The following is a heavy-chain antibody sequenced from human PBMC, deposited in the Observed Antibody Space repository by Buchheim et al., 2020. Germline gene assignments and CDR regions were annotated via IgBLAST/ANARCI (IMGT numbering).Heavy chain of an antibody. Sequence: EVQLVESGGGLVKPGGSLRLSCAASGFTFNTYTMNWVRQAPGMGLEWVSSISSTSSYIYYADSVKGRFTISRDNAKNSLFLQMNSLRVEDTVLYYCARDDFSGAMPAAIDYWGQGTL. CDR1: GFTFNTYT. CDR3: ARDDFSGAMPAAIDY. D-gene: IGHD2-2*01. V-gene: IGHV3-21*01. J-gene: IGHJ4*02. CDR2: ISSTSSYI.